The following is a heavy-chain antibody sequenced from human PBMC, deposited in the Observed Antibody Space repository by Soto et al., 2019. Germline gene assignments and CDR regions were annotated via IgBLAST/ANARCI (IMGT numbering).Heavy chain of an antibody. D-gene: IGHD3-22*01. CDR2: IYPGDSDT. CDR1: GYSFTSYW. CDR3: ARGYYESSGYPSYFDY. V-gene: IGHV5-51*01. Sequence: GESLKISCKGSGYSFTSYWIGWVRQMPGKGLEWMGIIYPGDSDTRYSPSFQGQVTISADKSISTAYLRWSSLKASDTAMYYCARGYYESSGYPSYFDYWGQGTLVTVSS. J-gene: IGHJ4*02.